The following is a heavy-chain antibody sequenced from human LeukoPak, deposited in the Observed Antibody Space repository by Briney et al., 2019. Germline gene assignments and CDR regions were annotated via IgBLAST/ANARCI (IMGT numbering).Heavy chain of an antibody. D-gene: IGHD5-18*01. J-gene: IGHJ4*02. CDR1: GGSISSYY. CDR3: ARDTRIQLGIDY. V-gene: IGHV4-38-2*02. Sequence: SETLSLTCTVSGGSISSYYWSWIRQPPGKGLEWIGSIYHSGSTYYNPSLKSRVTISVDTSKNQFSLKLSSVTAADTAVYYCARDTRIQLGIDYWGQGTLVTVSS. CDR2: IYHSGST.